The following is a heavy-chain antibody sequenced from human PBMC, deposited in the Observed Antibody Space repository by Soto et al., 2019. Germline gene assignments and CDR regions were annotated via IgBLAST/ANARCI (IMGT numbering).Heavy chain of an antibody. CDR2: IYPGDSDT. J-gene: IGHJ5*02. V-gene: IGHV5-51*01. CDR3: ARLVNGDIVVVPAANWFDP. CDR1: VYSFTSYW. D-gene: IGHD2-2*01. Sequence: GESLKISCKGSVYSFTSYWIGWVRQMPGKGLEWMGIIYPGDSDTRYSPSFQGQVTISADKSISTAYLQWSSLKASDTAMYYCARLVNGDIVVVPAANWFDPWGQGTLVTVSS.